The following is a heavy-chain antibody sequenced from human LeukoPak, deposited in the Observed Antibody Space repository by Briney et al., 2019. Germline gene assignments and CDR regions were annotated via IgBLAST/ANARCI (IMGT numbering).Heavy chain of an antibody. V-gene: IGHV1-69*13. J-gene: IGHJ4*02. CDR2: IIPIFGTA. CDR3: ARISYGDYNIDY. Sequence: SVKVSCKASGYTFTSYGISWVRQAPGQGLEWMGGIIPIFGTANYAQKFQGRVTITADESTSTAYMELSSLRSEDTAVYYCARISYGDYNIDYWGQGTLVTVSS. CDR1: GYTFTSYG. D-gene: IGHD4-17*01.